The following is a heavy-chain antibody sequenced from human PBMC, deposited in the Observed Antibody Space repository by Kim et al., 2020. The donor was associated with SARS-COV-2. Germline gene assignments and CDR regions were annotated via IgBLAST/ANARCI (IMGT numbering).Heavy chain of an antibody. CDR1: GDSFTSYW. Sequence: GESLKLSCKGSGDSFTSYWIGWVRQMPGKGLEWMGILYPGDSDTRYSPSFQGQVTIADDKSISTAYLQWSSLKASDTALYYCARQGIGLYYYGVDVWGPGTTVKVSS. V-gene: IGHV5-51*01. CDR2: LYPGDSDT. CDR3: ARQGIGLYYYGVDV. D-gene: IGHD2-21*01. J-gene: IGHJ6*02.